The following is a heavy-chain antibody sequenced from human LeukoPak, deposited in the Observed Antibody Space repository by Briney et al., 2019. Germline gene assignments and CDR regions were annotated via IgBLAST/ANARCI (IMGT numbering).Heavy chain of an antibody. Sequence: ASVKVSCKASGYTFAGHYIHWVRQAPGQGLEWMAWINPNGGGTNYAQKFQGRVAVTRDSSISTAYMELSGLTSDDTAVFYCARGTGAPNYFDYWGQGTLVTVSS. CDR3: ARGTGAPNYFDY. D-gene: IGHD7-27*01. CDR1: GYTFAGHY. J-gene: IGHJ4*02. CDR2: INPNGGGT. V-gene: IGHV1-2*02.